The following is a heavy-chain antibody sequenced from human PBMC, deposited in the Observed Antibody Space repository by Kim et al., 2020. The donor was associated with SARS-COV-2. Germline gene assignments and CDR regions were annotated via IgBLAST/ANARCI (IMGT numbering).Heavy chain of an antibody. CDR1: GGSISSYY. D-gene: IGHD3-16*02. V-gene: IGHV4-59*13. CDR3: TLGELSSFDN. CDR2: IYYSGST. Sequence: SETLSLTCTVTGGSISSYYWSWIRQPPGKGLEWIGYIYYSGSTNYNPSLKSRVTISVDTSKNQFSLKLSSVTAADTAVYYCTLGELSSFDNWGQGTLVTVSS. J-gene: IGHJ4*02.